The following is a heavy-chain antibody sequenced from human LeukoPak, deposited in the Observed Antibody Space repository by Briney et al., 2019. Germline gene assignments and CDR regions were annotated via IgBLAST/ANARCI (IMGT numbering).Heavy chain of an antibody. D-gene: IGHD6-6*01. CDR1: GYTFTSYG. Sequence: ASVKVSCKASGYTFTSYGISWVRQAPGQGLEWMGWISAYNGNTNYAQKLQGRVTMTTDTSTSTAYMELRSLRSDDTAVYYCARDPRLVGYYYGMDVWGQGTTVTVSS. J-gene: IGHJ6*02. CDR3: ARDPRLVGYYYGMDV. CDR2: ISAYNGNT. V-gene: IGHV1-18*01.